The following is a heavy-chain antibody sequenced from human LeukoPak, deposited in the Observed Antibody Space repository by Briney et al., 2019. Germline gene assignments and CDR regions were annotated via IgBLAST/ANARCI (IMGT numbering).Heavy chain of an antibody. J-gene: IGHJ4*02. CDR1: GFTFSNYA. D-gene: IGHD6-13*01. V-gene: IGHV3-23*01. CDR3: AKEIRTSSSWYGNYFDY. CDR2: ISGSGGST. Sequence: GGSLRLSCAASGFTFSNYAMSWVRQAPGKGLEWVSAISGSGGSTYYADSVKGRFTISRDNSKNMLYLRMNSLRAEDTAVYYCAKEIRTSSSWYGNYFDYWGQGTLVTVSS.